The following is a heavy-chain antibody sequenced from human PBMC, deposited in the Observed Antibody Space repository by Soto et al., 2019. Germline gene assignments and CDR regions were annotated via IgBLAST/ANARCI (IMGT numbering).Heavy chain of an antibody. V-gene: IGHV4-39*01. J-gene: IGHJ6*02. D-gene: IGHD2-15*01. CDR1: GGSISSSSYY. CDR2: IFYSGST. Sequence: SENLSLTCTVSGGSISSSSYYWGWIRQPPGKGLEWIGSIFYSGSTYYNPSLKSRVTISVDTSKNQFSLKLSSVTAADTAVYYCARHLTYCSAGSCSSDFPYYGMDVWGQGTTVT. CDR3: ARHLTYCSAGSCSSDFPYYGMDV.